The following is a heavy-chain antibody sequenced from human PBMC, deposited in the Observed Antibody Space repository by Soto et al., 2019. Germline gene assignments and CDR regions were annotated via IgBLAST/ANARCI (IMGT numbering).Heavy chain of an antibody. D-gene: IGHD6-25*01. CDR2: INHRGST. J-gene: IGHJ6*02. CDR1: GGSFSGYY. V-gene: IGHV4-34*01. Sequence: SETLSLTCAVYGGSFSGYYWSWIRQPPGKGLEWIGEINHRGSTNYNPSLKRRVTISVDTSKNQFSLKLNSVTAADTAVYYCARGSRVKIPAASGRDYYYHGLEVWGQGTAVTVSS. CDR3: ARGSRVKIPAASGRDYYYHGLEV.